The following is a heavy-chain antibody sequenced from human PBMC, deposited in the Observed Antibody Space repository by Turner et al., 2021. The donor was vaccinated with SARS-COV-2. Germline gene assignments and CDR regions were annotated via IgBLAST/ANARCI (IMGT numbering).Heavy chain of an antibody. V-gene: IGHV3-30-3*01. Sequence: QVQLVESGGGVVQPGRPLRLPSAAPGVTSSSYAMHWVRQAPGKGLEWVAVISYDGSNKYYADSVKGRFTISRDNSKNTLYLQMNSLRAEDTAVYYCARDPEYVDTAMGLDYWGQGTLVTVSS. J-gene: IGHJ4*02. CDR1: GVTSSSYA. D-gene: IGHD5-18*01. CDR3: ARDPEYVDTAMGLDY. CDR2: ISYDGSNK.